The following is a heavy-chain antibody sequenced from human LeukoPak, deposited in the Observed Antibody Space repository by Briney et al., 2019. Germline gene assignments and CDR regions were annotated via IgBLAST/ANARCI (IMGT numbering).Heavy chain of an antibody. CDR3: AKGRMTTVTSYYMDV. D-gene: IGHD4-17*01. Sequence: ASVKVSCKASGYTFTSYGISWVRQAPGQGLEWMGWISAYNGNTNYAQKLQGRVTMTTDTSTSTAYMELRSLRSEDTAVYYCAKGRMTTVTSYYMDVWGKGTTVTVSS. CDR2: ISAYNGNT. V-gene: IGHV1-18*01. CDR1: GYTFTSYG. J-gene: IGHJ6*03.